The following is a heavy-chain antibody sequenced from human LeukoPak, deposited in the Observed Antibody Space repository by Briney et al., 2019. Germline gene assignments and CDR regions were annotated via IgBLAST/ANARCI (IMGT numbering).Heavy chain of an antibody. Sequence: SETLSLTCTVSGGSISSSSYYWGWIRQPPGKGQEWIGSIYYSGSTYYNPSLKSRVTISVDTSKNQFSLKLSSVTAADTAVYYCARVRYSYGYYYYYYMDVWGKGATVTVSS. D-gene: IGHD5-18*01. CDR1: GGSISSSSYY. V-gene: IGHV4-39*07. J-gene: IGHJ6*03. CDR2: IYYSGST. CDR3: ARVRYSYGYYYYYYMDV.